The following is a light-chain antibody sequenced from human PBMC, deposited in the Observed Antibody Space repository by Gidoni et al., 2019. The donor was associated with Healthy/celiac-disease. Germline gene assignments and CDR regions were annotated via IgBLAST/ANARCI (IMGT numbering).Light chain of an antibody. CDR1: QSVSSSY. CDR3: QQYGSSPFT. J-gene: IGKJ3*01. V-gene: IGKV3-20*01. CDR2: GAS. Sequence: EIVLTQSPGTLSLSPGERATLSCRASQSVSSSYLAWYQQTPGQAPRLLIYGASSRATGIPDRFSGSGSGTDFTLTISRLDPEDFAVYYCQQYGSSPFTFGPGTKVDIK.